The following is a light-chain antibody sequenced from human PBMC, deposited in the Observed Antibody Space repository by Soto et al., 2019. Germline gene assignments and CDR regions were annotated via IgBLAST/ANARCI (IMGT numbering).Light chain of an antibody. Sequence: SYELTQPPSVSVAPGQTARITCGGDNFGRKSVHWYQQKPGQAPVLVVCDDSDRPAGIPERFSGSNSGNTATLTISRVEVGDEADYYCQVWDRSSEHYVFGTGTKLTVL. V-gene: IGLV3-21*02. CDR2: DDS. J-gene: IGLJ1*01. CDR1: NFGRKS. CDR3: QVWDRSSEHYV.